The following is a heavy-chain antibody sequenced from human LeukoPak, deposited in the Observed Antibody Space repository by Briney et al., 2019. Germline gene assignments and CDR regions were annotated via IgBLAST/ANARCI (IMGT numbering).Heavy chain of an antibody. V-gene: IGHV3-7*01. CDR1: GFTFSTYW. CDR2: IHQDGNEK. J-gene: IGHJ4*02. D-gene: IGHD3/OR15-3a*01. Sequence: PGGSLRLSCAASGFTFSTYWMSWVRQAPGKGLEWVTNIHQDGNEKYYMDSVKGRFTISRDNAKNSLYLQMNSLRVEDTAVYYCAREDDFSGDYWGQGTLVTVSS. CDR3: AREDDFSGDY.